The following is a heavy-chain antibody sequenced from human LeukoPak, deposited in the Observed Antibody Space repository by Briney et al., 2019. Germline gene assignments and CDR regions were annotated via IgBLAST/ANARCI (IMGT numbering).Heavy chain of an antibody. V-gene: IGHV4-38-2*02. Sequence: SETLSLTCTVSRYSISSGYYWGWIRQPPGKGLEWIGSIYHSESTYYNPSLKSRVTISVDTSKNHFSLKLTSVTAADTAVYYCARLSGHSSGWYVDYWGQGTLVTVSS. D-gene: IGHD6-19*01. J-gene: IGHJ4*02. CDR1: RYSISSGYY. CDR3: ARLSGHSSGWYVDY. CDR2: IYHSEST.